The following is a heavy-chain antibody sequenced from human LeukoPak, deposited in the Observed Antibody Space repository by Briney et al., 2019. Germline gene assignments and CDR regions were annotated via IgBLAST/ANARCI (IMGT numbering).Heavy chain of an antibody. J-gene: IGHJ4*02. V-gene: IGHV3-7*01. CDR2: IKEDGSEK. Sequence: GGSLRLSCAASGFTFSNYWMSWVRQAPGKGLEWVANIKEDGSEKYYVDSVKGRFTISRDNARNSLYLQMNSLRAEDTAVYYCASGRQLGYWGQGTLASVSS. CDR1: GFTFSNYW. CDR3: ASGRQLGY. D-gene: IGHD6-13*01.